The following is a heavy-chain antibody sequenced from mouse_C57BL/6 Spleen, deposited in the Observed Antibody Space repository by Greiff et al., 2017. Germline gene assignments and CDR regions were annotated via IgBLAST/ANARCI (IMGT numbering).Heavy chain of an antibody. V-gene: IGHV5-17*01. CDR3: ARRELGRTDYLDY. CDR2: ISSCSSTI. Sequence: VQLKESGGGLVKPGGSLKLSCAASGFTFSDYGMHWVRQAPEKGLEWVASISSCSSTIYYADTVKGRFTISRDNAKNTLFLQMTSLRSEDTAMYYCARRELGRTDYLDYWGQGTTLTVSS. CDR1: GFTFSDYG. D-gene: IGHD4-1*01. J-gene: IGHJ2*01.